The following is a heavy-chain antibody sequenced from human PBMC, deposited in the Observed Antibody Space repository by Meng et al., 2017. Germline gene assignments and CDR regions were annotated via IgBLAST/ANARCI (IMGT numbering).Heavy chain of an antibody. J-gene: IGHJ4*02. Sequence: QVQLVQSGAEVKKPGASVKVSCKASGYPFPSYGIIWVRQAPGQGLEWMGWINTNTGNPTYAQGFTGRFVFSLDTSVSTAYLQISSLKAEDTAVYYCARENRWEPPDYWGQGTLVTVSS. D-gene: IGHD1-26*01. CDR3: ARENRWEPPDY. CDR2: INTNTGNP. V-gene: IGHV7-4-1*02. CDR1: GYPFPSYG.